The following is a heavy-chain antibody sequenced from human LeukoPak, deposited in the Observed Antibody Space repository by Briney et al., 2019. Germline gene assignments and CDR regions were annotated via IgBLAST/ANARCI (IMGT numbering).Heavy chain of an antibody. CDR1: GFTFSSYG. Sequence: GGSLRLSCAASGFTFSSYGMHWVRQAPGKGLEWVAVISYDGSNKYYADSVKGRFTISRDNSKNTLYLQMNSLRAEDTAVYYCAKDPCSSTSCSRFDYWGQGTLVTVSS. J-gene: IGHJ4*02. V-gene: IGHV3-30*18. D-gene: IGHD2-2*01. CDR3: AKDPCSSTSCSRFDY. CDR2: ISYDGSNK.